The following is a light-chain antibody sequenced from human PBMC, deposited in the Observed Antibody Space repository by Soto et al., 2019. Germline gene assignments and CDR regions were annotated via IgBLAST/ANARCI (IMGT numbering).Light chain of an antibody. CDR2: GAS. V-gene: IGKV1-39*01. CDR3: QQSDSTPLT. CDR1: QTITNN. J-gene: IGKJ4*01. Sequence: DLQMTQSPSSLPASIGDRVTITCRASQTITNNLNWYQQKPGSAPRLLVFGASNLQGGVPPRFSGSGFGTDFTLTISSLQFEDFATYYCQQSDSTPLTFGGGTKVEMK.